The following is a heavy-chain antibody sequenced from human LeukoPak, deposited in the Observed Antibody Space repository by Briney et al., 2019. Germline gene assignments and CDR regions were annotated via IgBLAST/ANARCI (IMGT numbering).Heavy chain of an antibody. CDR3: ARVLSGSYDN. Sequence: GGSLRLSCAASGFTFSSYWKSWVRQAPGKGLEWVANIKQDGSEKYHVDSVKGRFTISRDNAKNSLYLQMNSLRAEDTAVYYCARVLSGSYDNWGQGTLVTVSS. CDR1: GFTFSSYW. D-gene: IGHD1-26*01. V-gene: IGHV3-7*01. CDR2: IKQDGSEK. J-gene: IGHJ4*02.